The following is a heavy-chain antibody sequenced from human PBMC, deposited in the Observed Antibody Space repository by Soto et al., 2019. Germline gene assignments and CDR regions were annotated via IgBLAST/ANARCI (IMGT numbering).Heavy chain of an antibody. CDR1: GFTFSSYW. CDR3: APDDYYDSSGQQAFDI. Sequence: GGSLRLSCAASGFTFSSYWMHWVRQAPGKGLVWVSRINSDGSSASYADSVKGRFTISRDNAKNTLYLQMNSLRAEDTAVYYCAPDDYYDSSGQQAFDIWGQGTMGTVS. D-gene: IGHD3-22*01. V-gene: IGHV3-74*01. CDR2: INSDGSSA. J-gene: IGHJ3*02.